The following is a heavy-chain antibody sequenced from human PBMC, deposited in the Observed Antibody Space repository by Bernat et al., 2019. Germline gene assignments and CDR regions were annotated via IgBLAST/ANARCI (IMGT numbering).Heavy chain of an antibody. J-gene: IGHJ6*03. D-gene: IGHD3-9*01. CDR1: GFTFSSYA. CDR3: AKARDYDIYYYYMDV. V-gene: IGHV3-23*04. Sequence: EVQLVESGGGLVQPGGSLRLSCAASGFTFSSYAMSWVRQAPGKGLEWVSAISVSGGSTYYADYVKGRFTISRGNSKNTLYLQMNSLRAEDTAVYYCAKARDYDIYYYYMDVWGKGTTVTVSS. CDR2: ISVSGGST.